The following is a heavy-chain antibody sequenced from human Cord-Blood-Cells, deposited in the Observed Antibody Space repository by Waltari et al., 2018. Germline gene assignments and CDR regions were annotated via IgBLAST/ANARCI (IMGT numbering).Heavy chain of an antibody. J-gene: IGHJ4*02. V-gene: IGHV3-48*03. Sequence: EVQLVESGGGLVQPGGSLRLSCAASGFTFSSYEMNWVRQAPGKGLDWVSYISSSGSTIYYADSVKGRFTISRDNAKNSLYLQMNSLRAEDTAVYYCARSITMVQGVDDVDYWGQGTLVTVSS. CDR1: GFTFSSYE. CDR2: ISSSGSTI. CDR3: ARSITMVQGVDDVDY. D-gene: IGHD3-10*01.